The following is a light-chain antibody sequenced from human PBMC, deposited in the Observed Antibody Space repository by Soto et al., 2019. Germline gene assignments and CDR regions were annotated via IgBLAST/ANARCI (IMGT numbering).Light chain of an antibody. CDR1: QHINKF. CDR2: GAT. CDR3: QQSFSTPPLT. J-gene: IGKJ4*01. V-gene: IGKV1-39*01. Sequence: DIQLTQSPSSLSASVGDRVTITCRASQHINKFLNWYQHKPGKAPNLLIYGATSLPNGVPSSFSGSGSGTDFTLTIRSLQPEDYATYYCQQSFSTPPLTFGRGTKVEIK.